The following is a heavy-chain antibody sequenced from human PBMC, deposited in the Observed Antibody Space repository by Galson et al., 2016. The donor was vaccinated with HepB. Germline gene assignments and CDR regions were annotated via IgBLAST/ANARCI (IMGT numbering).Heavy chain of an antibody. CDR3: ARSRRCSGGDCYSFFRYNWFDP. CDR2: INHGGST. J-gene: IGHJ5*02. V-gene: IGHV4-34*01. D-gene: IGHD2-15*01. Sequence: ETLSLTCGVYAGSLRDYTWRWIRQPPGKVLELSGEINHGGSTLYNPSLKRRVAMSVDTSKNQFSLKLTSVTAADTAVYFCARSRRCSGGDCYSFFRYNWFDPWGQGTLVTVSS. CDR1: AGSLRDYT.